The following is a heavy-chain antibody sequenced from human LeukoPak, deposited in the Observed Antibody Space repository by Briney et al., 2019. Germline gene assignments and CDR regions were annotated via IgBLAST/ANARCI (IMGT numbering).Heavy chain of an antibody. CDR3: TRPHYYDSRGVDY. CDR1: GFTFSGSA. D-gene: IGHD3-22*01. J-gene: IGHJ4*02. CDR2: IRSKANSYAT. V-gene: IGHV3-73*01. Sequence: PGGSLRLSCAASGFTFSGSAMHWVRQASGKGLEWVGRIRSKANSYATAYAASAKGRFTISRDDSKNTAYLQMNSLKTEDTAVYYCTRPHYYDSRGVDYWGQGTLVTVSS.